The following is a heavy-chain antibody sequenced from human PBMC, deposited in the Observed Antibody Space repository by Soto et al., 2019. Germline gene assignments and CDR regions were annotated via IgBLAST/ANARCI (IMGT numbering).Heavy chain of an antibody. CDR1: GYTFTSYD. D-gene: IGHD2-15*01. V-gene: IGHV1-8*01. Sequence: QVQLVQSGAAVKKPGASVKVSCKASGYTFTSYDINWVRQATGQGLEGMGWMNPNSGNTGYAQKFQGRVTMTRNTSISTAYMELSSLRSEDTAVYYCALRRVAAPDAFDIWGQGTMVTVSS. J-gene: IGHJ3*02. CDR3: ALRRVAAPDAFDI. CDR2: MNPNSGNT.